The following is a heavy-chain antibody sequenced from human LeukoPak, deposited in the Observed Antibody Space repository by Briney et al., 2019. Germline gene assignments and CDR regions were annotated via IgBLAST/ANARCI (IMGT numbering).Heavy chain of an antibody. Sequence: SETLSLTCTVSGGSISNYYWNWIRQPPGKGLEWIGYIYYSGSTHYNPSLKSRVTMSVDTSKNQFSLRLTSVTAADTAVYYCAREPWGPTGRKGMDVGGQGTTVTVSS. V-gene: IGHV4-59*01. CDR3: AREPWGPTGRKGMDV. J-gene: IGHJ6*02. CDR2: IYYSGST. CDR1: GGSISNYY. D-gene: IGHD1-14*01.